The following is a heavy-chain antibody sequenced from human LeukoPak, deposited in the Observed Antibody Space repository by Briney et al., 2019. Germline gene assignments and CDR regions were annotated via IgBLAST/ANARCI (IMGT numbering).Heavy chain of an antibody. CDR3: ARLGDDYGDDGWFDP. J-gene: IGHJ5*02. Sequence: SETLSLTCTVSGGSISSYYWSWIRQPPGKGLEWIGYIYYSGSTNYNPSLKSRVTISVDTSKNQFSLKLSSVTAADTAVYYCARLGDDYGDDGWFDPWGQGTLVTVSS. CDR2: IYYSGST. V-gene: IGHV4-59*08. CDR1: GGSISSYY. D-gene: IGHD4-17*01.